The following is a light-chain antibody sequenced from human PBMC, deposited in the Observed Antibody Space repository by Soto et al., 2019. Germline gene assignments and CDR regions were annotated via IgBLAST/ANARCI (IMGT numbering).Light chain of an antibody. Sequence: DIPMTQSPSTLFASVGERVTITCRASQNINTWLAWYQQKPGEAPYLLIYKASNLQSGVPSRFSGSASGTEFTLTISSLQPDDIATYYCQQYETYPLTFGGGTKVEI. V-gene: IGKV1-5*03. CDR1: QNINTW. J-gene: IGKJ4*01. CDR3: QQYETYPLT. CDR2: KAS.